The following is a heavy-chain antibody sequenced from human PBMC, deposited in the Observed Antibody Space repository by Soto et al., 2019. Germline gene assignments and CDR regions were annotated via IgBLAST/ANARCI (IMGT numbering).Heavy chain of an antibody. V-gene: IGHV4-39*01. J-gene: IGHJ4*02. CDR2: IYYSGST. Sequence: PSETLSLTCTVSDGSISSSSYYWGWIRQPPGKGLEGIGSIYYSGSTYYNPSLKSRLTISVDTSKNQFSLKLSSVTAADTAVYYCARHRGYYDILTGYYTELNFDYWGQGTLVTVSS. D-gene: IGHD3-9*01. CDR1: DGSISSSSYY. CDR3: ARHRGYYDILTGYYTELNFDY.